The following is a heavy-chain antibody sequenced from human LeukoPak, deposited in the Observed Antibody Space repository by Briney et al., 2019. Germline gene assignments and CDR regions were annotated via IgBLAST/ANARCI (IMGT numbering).Heavy chain of an antibody. J-gene: IGHJ4*02. V-gene: IGHV4-59*01. D-gene: IGHD4-17*01. CDR2: IYYSGST. CDR3: ARGASYGDYKL. CDR1: GGSISSYY. Sequence: SETLSLTCTVSGGSISSYYWSWIRQPTGKGLEWIGYIYYSGSTNYNPSLKSRVTISVDTSKNQFSLKLSSVTAADTAVYYCARGASYGDYKLWGQETLVTVSS.